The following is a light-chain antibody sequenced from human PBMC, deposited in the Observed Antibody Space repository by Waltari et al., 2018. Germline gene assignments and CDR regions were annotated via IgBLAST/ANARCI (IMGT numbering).Light chain of an antibody. CDR1: SSDVGTYDL. J-gene: IGLJ2*01. CDR2: EVT. Sequence: QSALTQPASVSGSPGQSITVSCTGTSSDVGTYDLVSWYQHRPGKAPKLMIYEVTKRPSGFSNRFSGSKSANTASLTISGLQTEDEADYYCSSYAGTSTWLFGGGTKLTVL. CDR3: SSYAGTSTWL. V-gene: IGLV2-23*02.